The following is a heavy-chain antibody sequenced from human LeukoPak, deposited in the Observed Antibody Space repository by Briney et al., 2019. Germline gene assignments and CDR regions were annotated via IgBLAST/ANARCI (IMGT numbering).Heavy chain of an antibody. CDR3: ARDGSYYYDSSGYSLGWFDP. CDR1: GGSISSGDYY. D-gene: IGHD3-22*01. CDR2: IYYSGST. J-gene: IGHJ5*02. V-gene: IGHV4-30-4*08. Sequence: SETLSLTCTVSGGSISSGDYYWSWIRQPPGKGLEWIGYIYYSGSTYYNPSLKSRVTISVDTSKNQFSLKLSSVTAAGTAVYYCARDGSYYYDSSGYSLGWFDPWGQGTLVTVSS.